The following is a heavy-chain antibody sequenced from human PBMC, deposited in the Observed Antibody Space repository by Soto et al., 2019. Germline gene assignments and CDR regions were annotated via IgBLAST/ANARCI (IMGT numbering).Heavy chain of an antibody. J-gene: IGHJ5*02. V-gene: IGHV4-30-2*01. Sequence: ASATLSLTCNMSGDSYSISTYSWSWIRQPPGKALQWIGFIYQSGVTSYNPSLASRVSISLDRSNNQCSLKLKSVTAADTAVYFCAGMPYTSGLRFDPWGPGTLVTVSS. CDR2: IYQSGVT. CDR3: AGMPYTSGLRFDP. CDR1: GDSYSISTYS. D-gene: IGHD6-19*01.